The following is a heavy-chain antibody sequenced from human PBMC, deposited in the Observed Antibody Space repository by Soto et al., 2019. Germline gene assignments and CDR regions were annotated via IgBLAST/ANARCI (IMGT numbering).Heavy chain of an antibody. Sequence: GESLKISCKGSGYSFTSYWIGWVRQMPGKGLEWMGIIYPGDSDTRYSPSFQGQVTISADKSISTAYLQWSSLKGSDTAMYYCTRHMSGYSDGDYDYYGMDVWGQGTTVTVSS. D-gene: IGHD5-18*01. CDR1: GYSFTSYW. J-gene: IGHJ6*02. CDR3: TRHMSGYSDGDYDYYGMDV. V-gene: IGHV5-51*01. CDR2: IYPGDSDT.